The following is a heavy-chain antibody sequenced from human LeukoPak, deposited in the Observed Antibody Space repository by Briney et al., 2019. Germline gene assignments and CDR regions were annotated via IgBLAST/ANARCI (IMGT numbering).Heavy chain of an antibody. V-gene: IGHV3-21*04. Sequence: GGSLRLSCAASGFTFSTYNMNWVRQAPGKGLEWVSSITSSSSYTFYADSVKGRFTISRDNAKSSLYLQMNSLRAEDTAVYYCARVVLLGSLGVFDIGGKGTRVTV. J-gene: IGHJ3*02. D-gene: IGHD3-10*01. CDR2: ITSSSSYT. CDR3: ARVVLLGSLGVFDI. CDR1: GFTFSTYN.